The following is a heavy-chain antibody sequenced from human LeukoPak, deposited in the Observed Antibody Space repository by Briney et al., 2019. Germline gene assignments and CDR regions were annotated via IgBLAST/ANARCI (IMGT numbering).Heavy chain of an antibody. Sequence: GGSLRLSCAASGFSFSDYHMNWIRQAPGKGLEWISYMSPGGGNIYFADSVKGRFTLSRDNAKHSLDLQMNSLTAEDTAVYYCSSGRDIAVAGPGGYFDYWGQGILVTVSP. V-gene: IGHV3-11*01. CDR3: SSGRDIAVAGPGGYFDY. J-gene: IGHJ4*02. CDR2: MSPGGGNI. CDR1: GFSFSDYH. D-gene: IGHD6-19*01.